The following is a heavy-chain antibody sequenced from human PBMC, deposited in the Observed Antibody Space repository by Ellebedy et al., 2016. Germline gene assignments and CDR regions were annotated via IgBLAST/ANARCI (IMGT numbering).Heavy chain of an antibody. CDR1: GFTFSSYA. CDR3: AHSMVRGVIDY. J-gene: IGHJ4*02. CDR2: ISGSGGST. Sequence: GESLKISXAASGFTFSSYAMSWVRQAPGEGLEWVSAISGSGGSTYYADSVKGRFTISRDNSKNTLYLQMNSLRAEDTAVYYCAHSMVRGVIDYWGQGTLVTVSS. D-gene: IGHD3-10*01. V-gene: IGHV3-23*01.